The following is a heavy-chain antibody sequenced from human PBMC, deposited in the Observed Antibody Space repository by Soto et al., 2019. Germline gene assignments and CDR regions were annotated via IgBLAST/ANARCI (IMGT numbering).Heavy chain of an antibody. J-gene: IGHJ4*02. Sequence: QVHLVQSGAEVKKPGASVKVSCKGSGYAFTTYGITWVRQAPGQGLEWMGWISGHNGNTNYAQKLQGRVTVTRDTSTSQAYMVRRSLRSDGTAVYYWVRVRFGVYWGQGALVTVA. D-gene: IGHD3-10*01. V-gene: IGHV1-18*01. CDR3: VRVRFGVY. CDR1: GYAFTTYG. CDR2: ISGHNGNT.